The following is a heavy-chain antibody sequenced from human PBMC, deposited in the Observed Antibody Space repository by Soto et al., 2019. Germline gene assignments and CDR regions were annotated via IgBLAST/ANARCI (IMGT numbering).Heavy chain of an antibody. CDR1: GYSFTSYW. D-gene: IGHD3-22*01. V-gene: IGHV5-51*01. CDR2: IYPGDSDT. Sequence: EVQLVQSGAEVKKPGESLKISCKGSGYSFTSYWIGWVRQMPGKGLEWMGIIYPGDSDTRYSPSFQGQVTISADKSISTAYLQWSSLKASDTAMYYCARRGMGYYYDSSGYAHFDYWGQGTLVTVSS. CDR3: ARRGMGYYYDSSGYAHFDY. J-gene: IGHJ4*02.